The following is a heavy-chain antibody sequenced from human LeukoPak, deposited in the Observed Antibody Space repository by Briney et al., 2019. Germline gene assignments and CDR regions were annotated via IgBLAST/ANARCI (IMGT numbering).Heavy chain of an antibody. CDR3: ARVATTTNPPQRPFDY. J-gene: IGHJ4*02. CDR2: IYYSGST. V-gene: IGHV4-38-2*01. D-gene: IGHD5-12*01. Sequence: SETLSLTCAVSGYSISSGYYWGWIRQPPGKGLEWIGSIYYSGSTYYNPSLKSRVTISVDTSKNQFSLKLSSATAADTAVYYCARVATTTNPPQRPFDYWGQGTLVTVSS. CDR1: GYSISSGYY.